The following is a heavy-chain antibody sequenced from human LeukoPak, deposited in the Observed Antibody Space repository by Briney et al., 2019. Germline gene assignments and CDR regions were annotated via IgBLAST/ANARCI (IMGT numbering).Heavy chain of an antibody. J-gene: IGHJ4*02. D-gene: IGHD1-26*01. CDR3: ARDLSGATGY. CDR1: GFTLSSYL. Sequence: GGSLRLSCAASGFTLSSYLMHWVRQAPGKGLVWVSRINSDGSSTNYADSVRGRFTISRDNAKNTLYLQMSSLRAEDTAVYFCARDLSGATGYWGQGTLVTVSS. V-gene: IGHV3-74*01. CDR2: INSDGSST.